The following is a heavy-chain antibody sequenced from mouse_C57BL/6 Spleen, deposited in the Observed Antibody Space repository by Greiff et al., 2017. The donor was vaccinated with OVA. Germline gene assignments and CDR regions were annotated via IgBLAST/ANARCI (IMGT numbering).Heavy chain of an antibody. Sequence: QVQLQQSGAELVRPGASVTLSCKASGYTFTDYEMHWVKQTPVHGLEWIGAIDPETGGTAYNQKFKGKATLTADKSSSTAYMELRSLTSEDSAVYYCTRDYCGSPFAYWGQGTLVTVSA. CDR1: GYTFTDYE. J-gene: IGHJ3*01. V-gene: IGHV1-15*01. CDR2: IDPETGGT. CDR3: TRDYCGSPFAY. D-gene: IGHD1-1*01.